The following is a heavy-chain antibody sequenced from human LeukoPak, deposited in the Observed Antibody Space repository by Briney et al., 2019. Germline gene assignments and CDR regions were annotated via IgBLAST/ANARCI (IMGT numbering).Heavy chain of an antibody. CDR1: GYSISSGYY. CDR2: IYHSGST. CDR3: ARGSYYYGMDV. Sequence: SETLSLTCTVSGYSISSGYYWGWIRQPPGKGLEWIGSIYHSGSTYYNPSLKSRVTISVDTSKNQFSLKLSSVTAADTAVYYCARGSYYYGMDVWGQGTTVTVSS. V-gene: IGHV4-38-2*02. J-gene: IGHJ6*02.